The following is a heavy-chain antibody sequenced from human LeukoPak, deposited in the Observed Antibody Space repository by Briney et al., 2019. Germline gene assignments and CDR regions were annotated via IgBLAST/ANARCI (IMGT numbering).Heavy chain of an antibody. V-gene: IGHV1-8*01. D-gene: IGHD6-6*01. CDR2: MNPNSGNT. CDR3: ARARGSIAARRGNWFDP. CDR1: GYTFTSYD. Sequence: ASVKVSCKASGYTFTSYDINWVRQATGQGLECMGCMNPNSGNTGYAQKFQDRVTMTRNTSISTAYMELSSLRSEDTAVYYCARARGSIAARRGNWFDPWGQGTLVTVSS. J-gene: IGHJ5*02.